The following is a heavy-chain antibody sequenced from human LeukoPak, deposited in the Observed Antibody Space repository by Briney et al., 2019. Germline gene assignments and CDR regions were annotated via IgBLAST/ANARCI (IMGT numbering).Heavy chain of an antibody. J-gene: IGHJ4*02. CDR3: ATLTGTSSDFDY. Sequence: ASVKVSCKASGYTFTGYYMHWVRQAPGQGLEWMGWINPNSGGTNYAQKFQGRVAMTRDTSISTAYMELSRLRSDDTAVYYCATLTGTSSDFDYWGQGTLVTVSS. CDR2: INPNSGGT. CDR1: GYTFTGYY. D-gene: IGHD1-20*01. V-gene: IGHV1-2*02.